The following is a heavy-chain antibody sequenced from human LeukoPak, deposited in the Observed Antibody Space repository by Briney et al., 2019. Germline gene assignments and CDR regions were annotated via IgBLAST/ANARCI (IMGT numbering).Heavy chain of an antibody. J-gene: IGHJ3*02. CDR1: GYTFIDSY. D-gene: IGHD2-21*02. V-gene: IGHV1-2*02. CDR3: ARDHCGGDCYSGAFDI. CDR2: INPDTDDT. Sequence: ASVKVSCKTSGYTFIDSYIHWVRQAPGQGLEWMGWINPDTDDTVYAQKFQDRVKMTRDTSINTAYMELNRLTSDDTAVYYCARDHCGGDCYSGAFDIWGQGTMVTVSS.